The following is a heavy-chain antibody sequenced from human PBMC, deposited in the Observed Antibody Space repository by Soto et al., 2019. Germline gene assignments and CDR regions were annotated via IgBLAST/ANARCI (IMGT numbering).Heavy chain of an antibody. D-gene: IGHD3-3*01. CDR3: ARIVNPYYXFLSGYDTGYYYYGMDV. Sequence: ATVKVSCKASGYTFTSYDINWVRQATGQGLEWIGWMNPNSGNTGYAQKFQGRVTMTRNTSTTTAYMELSSLRSEDTAVYYCARIVNPYYXFLSGYDTGYYYYGMDVWGQGTTVTVSS. CDR2: MNPNSGNT. V-gene: IGHV1-8*01. J-gene: IGHJ6*02. CDR1: GYTFTSYD.